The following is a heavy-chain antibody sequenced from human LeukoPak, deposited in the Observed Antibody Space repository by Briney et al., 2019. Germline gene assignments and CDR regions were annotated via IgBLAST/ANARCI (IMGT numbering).Heavy chain of an antibody. D-gene: IGHD5-12*01. Sequence: ASVKVSCKASGGTFSSYAISWVRQAPGQGLEWMGWISAYNGNTNYAQKLQGRVTMTTDTSTSTAYMEWRSLRSDDTAVYYCARVGYDRDFDYWGQGTLVTVSS. CDR3: ARVGYDRDFDY. J-gene: IGHJ4*02. V-gene: IGHV1-18*01. CDR2: ISAYNGNT. CDR1: GGTFSSYA.